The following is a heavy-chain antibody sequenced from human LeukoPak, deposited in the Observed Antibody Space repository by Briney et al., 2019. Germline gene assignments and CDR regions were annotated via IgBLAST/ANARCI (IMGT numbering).Heavy chain of an antibody. CDR3: AGGGPDVAAAMSPDGMEV. D-gene: IGHD2-2*01. CDR1: GVSFSGYY. V-gene: IGHV4-34*01. Sequence: PSETLSLTCAVYGVSFSGYYWSWIRQPPGKGLEWVGEINHSGSTNHNPSLKSRVTISVDPSKNQFYLPLRSVTAPGTPVYYCAGGGPDVAAAMSPDGMEVWGQGTTVTVSS. J-gene: IGHJ6*02. CDR2: INHSGST.